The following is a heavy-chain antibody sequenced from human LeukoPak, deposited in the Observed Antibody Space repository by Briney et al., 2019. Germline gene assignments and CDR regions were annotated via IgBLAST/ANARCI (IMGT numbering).Heavy chain of an antibody. D-gene: IGHD3-3*01. CDR3: AKVRFSRYYYYYMDV. Sequence: GASLRLSCAASGFTFSSYWMSWVRQAPGKGLEWVANIKQDGSEKYYVDSVKGRLTISRDNAKNSLYLQMNSLRAEDTAVYYCAKVRFSRYYYYYMDVWGKGTTVTVSS. J-gene: IGHJ6*03. CDR1: GFTFSSYW. V-gene: IGHV3-7*01. CDR2: IKQDGSEK.